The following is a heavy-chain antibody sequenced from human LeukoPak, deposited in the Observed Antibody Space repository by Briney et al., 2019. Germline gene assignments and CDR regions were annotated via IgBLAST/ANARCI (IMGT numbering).Heavy chain of an antibody. J-gene: IGHJ4*02. Sequence: SETLSLTCAVYGGSFSGYYWSLIRQPPGKGLEWIGEINHSGSTNYNPSLKSRVTISVDTSKNQFSLKLSSVTAADTAVYYCARGIYTAMDYWGQGTLVTVSS. CDR3: ARGIYTAMDY. CDR2: INHSGST. V-gene: IGHV4-34*01. CDR1: GGSFSGYY. D-gene: IGHD5-18*01.